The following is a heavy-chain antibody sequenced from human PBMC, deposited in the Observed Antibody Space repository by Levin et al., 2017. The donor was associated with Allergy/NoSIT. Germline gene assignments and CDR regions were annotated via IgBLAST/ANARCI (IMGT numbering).Heavy chain of an antibody. D-gene: IGHD3-3*01. J-gene: IGHJ4*02. CDR2: INHSGST. Sequence: SETLSLTCAVYGGSFSGYYWSWIRQPPGKGLEWIGEINHSGSTNYNPSLKSRVTISVDTSKNQFSLKLSSVTAADTAVYYCARGRWSGYYVSTTFDYWGQGTLVTVSS. V-gene: IGHV4-34*01. CDR3: ARGRWSGYYVSTTFDY. CDR1: GGSFSGYY.